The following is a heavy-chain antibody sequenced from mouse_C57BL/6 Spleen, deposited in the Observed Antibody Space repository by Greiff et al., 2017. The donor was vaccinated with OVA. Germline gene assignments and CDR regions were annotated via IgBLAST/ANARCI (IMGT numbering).Heavy chain of an antibody. J-gene: IGHJ4*01. D-gene: IGHD1-1*01. Sequence: EVNVVESGGGLVKPGGSLKLSCAASGFTFSDYGMHWVRQAPEKGLEWVAYISSGSSTIYYADTVKGRFTISRDNAKNTLFLQMTSLRSEDTAMYYCARLITTVVGYAMDYWGQGTSVTVSS. CDR2: ISSGSSTI. V-gene: IGHV5-17*01. CDR3: ARLITTVVGYAMDY. CDR1: GFTFSDYG.